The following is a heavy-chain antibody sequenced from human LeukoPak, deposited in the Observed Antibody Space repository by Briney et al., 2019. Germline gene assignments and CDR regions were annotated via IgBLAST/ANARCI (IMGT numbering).Heavy chain of an antibody. CDR3: ARLYGGNSRGDY. Sequence: GGSLRLSCAASGFTVSSNYMSWVRQAPGKGLEWVSVIYSGGSACYADSVKGRFTISRDNSKNTLYLQMNSLRAEDTAVYYCARLYGGNSRGDYWGQGTLVTVSS. V-gene: IGHV3-53*01. CDR1: GFTVSSNY. CDR2: IYSGGSA. J-gene: IGHJ4*02. D-gene: IGHD4-23*01.